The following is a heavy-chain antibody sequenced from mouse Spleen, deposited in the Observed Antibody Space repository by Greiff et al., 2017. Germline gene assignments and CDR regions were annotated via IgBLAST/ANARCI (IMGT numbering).Heavy chain of an antibody. V-gene: IGHV1-19*01. CDR1: GYTFTDYY. Sequence: VQLQQSGPVLVKPGASVKMSCKASGYTFTDYYMNWVKQSHGKSLEWIGVINPYNGGTSYNQKFKGKATLTVDKSSSTAYMELNSLTSEDSAVYYCARDYDYAMDYWGQGTSVTVSS. CDR3: ARDYDYAMDY. J-gene: IGHJ4*01. CDR2: INPYNGGT. D-gene: IGHD2-4*01.